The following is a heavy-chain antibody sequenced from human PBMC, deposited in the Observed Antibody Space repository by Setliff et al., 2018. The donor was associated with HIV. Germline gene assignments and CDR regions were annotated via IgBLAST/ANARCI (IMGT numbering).Heavy chain of an antibody. CDR3: TRDTGGGGFPMDV. CDR1: GDSISSGAYY. CDR2: IFSSGIT. Sequence: PSETLSLTCSVSGDSISSGAYYWSWIRQHPVKGLEWIGYIFSSGITYYSPSLHSRVTISLDTSKNQFSLNQTSITAADTAVYYCTRDTGGGGFPMDVWGKGTTVTVS. V-gene: IGHV4-31*02. J-gene: IGHJ6*03. D-gene: IGHD2-15*01.